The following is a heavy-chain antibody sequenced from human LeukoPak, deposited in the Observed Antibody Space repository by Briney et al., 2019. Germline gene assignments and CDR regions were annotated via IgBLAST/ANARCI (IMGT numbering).Heavy chain of an antibody. CDR3: ARVAEGVTLYGMDV. CDR1: GFTFSSYS. V-gene: IGHV3-21*01. Sequence: PGGSLRLSCAASGFTFSSYSMNWVRQAPGKGLEWVSSISSSSSYIYYADSVKGRFTISRDNSKNTLYLQMNSLRAEDTAVYYCARVAEGVTLYGMDVWGQGTTVTVSS. J-gene: IGHJ6*02. CDR2: ISSSSSYI. D-gene: IGHD4-23*01.